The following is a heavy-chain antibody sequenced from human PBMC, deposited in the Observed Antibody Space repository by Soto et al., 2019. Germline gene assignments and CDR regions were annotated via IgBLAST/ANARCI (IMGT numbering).Heavy chain of an antibody. CDR3: SRLQVAVPHH. Sequence: SETLSLTCTASGDSISGSPYFWGWIRQPPGKRVEWIGSVVYDGDTLYTPSLRSRVTISVDTSKNQFSLKLTSLAVADTAPYFCSRLQVAVPHHWRQGTLVTVSS. CDR1: GDSISGSPYF. D-gene: IGHD6-19*01. CDR2: VVYDGDT. J-gene: IGHJ5*02. V-gene: IGHV4-39*01.